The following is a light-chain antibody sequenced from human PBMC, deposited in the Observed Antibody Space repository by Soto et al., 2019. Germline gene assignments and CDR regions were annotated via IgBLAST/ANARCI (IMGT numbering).Light chain of an antibody. CDR3: QQYGISPRT. J-gene: IGKJ2*01. CDR1: QSVSNSS. V-gene: IGKV3-20*01. CDR2: GAS. Sequence: DMVLTQSPGTLSLSPGERATLSCRASQSVSNSSLAWYQQKPCPAPRLCIYGASSRATVIPDRFSGSGSGTAFHLTLSRLEPEYFAVYYCQQYGISPRTFGQGTKPEIK.